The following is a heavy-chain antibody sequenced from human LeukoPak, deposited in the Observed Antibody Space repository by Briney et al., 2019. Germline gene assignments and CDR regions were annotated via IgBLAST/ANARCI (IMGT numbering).Heavy chain of an antibody. CDR2: INHSGST. CDR3: ARGPDSSGYYCDY. CDR1: GGSFSGYY. D-gene: IGHD3-22*01. V-gene: IGHV4-34*01. Sequence: SETLSLTCAVYGGSFSGYYWSWIRQPPGKGLEWIGEINHSGSTNYNPSLKSRVTISVDTSKNQFSLKLSSATAADTAVYYCARGPDSSGYYCDYWGQGTLVTVSS. J-gene: IGHJ4*02.